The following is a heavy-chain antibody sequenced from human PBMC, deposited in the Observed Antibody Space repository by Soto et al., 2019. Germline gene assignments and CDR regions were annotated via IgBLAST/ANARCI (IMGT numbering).Heavy chain of an antibody. CDR2: IWYDGSNK. Sequence: GGSLRLSCAASGFTFSSYGMHWVRQAPGKGLEWVAVIWYDGSNKYYADSVKGRFTISRDNSKNTLYLQMNSLRAEDTAVYYCARDNRYCSSTSCYFSWSYYYGMDVWGQGTTVTVSS. V-gene: IGHV3-33*01. CDR3: ARDNRYCSSTSCYFSWSYYYGMDV. J-gene: IGHJ6*02. CDR1: GFTFSSYG. D-gene: IGHD2-2*01.